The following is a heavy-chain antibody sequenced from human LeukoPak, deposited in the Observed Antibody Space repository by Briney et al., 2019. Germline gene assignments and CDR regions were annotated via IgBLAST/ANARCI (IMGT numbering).Heavy chain of an antibody. Sequence: SETLSLTCTVSGGSISSGSYYWGWIRQPPGRGLEWIGSIYYSGSTYYNPSLKSRVTIFIDTSKNQFSLKLSSVTAADTAVYYCAREGNYYDSSGYYDYWGQGTLVTVSS. J-gene: IGHJ4*02. V-gene: IGHV4-39*07. D-gene: IGHD3-22*01. CDR3: AREGNYYDSSGYYDY. CDR2: IYYSGST. CDR1: GGSISSGSYY.